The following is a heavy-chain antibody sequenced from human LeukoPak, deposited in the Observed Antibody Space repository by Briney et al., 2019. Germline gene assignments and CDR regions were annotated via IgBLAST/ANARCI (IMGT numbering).Heavy chain of an antibody. CDR2: INSDGINT. J-gene: IGHJ4*02. D-gene: IGHD4/OR15-4a*01. V-gene: IGHV3-74*01. CDR1: GFTFSSYW. Sequence: PGGSLRLSCAASGFTFSSYWMSWVRQAPGKGLVWVSRINSDGINTSYADSVKGRFTISRDNSKNTLYLQMNSLRAEDTAVYYCARRAGAYSHPYDYWGQGTLVTVSS. CDR3: ARRAGAYSHPYDY.